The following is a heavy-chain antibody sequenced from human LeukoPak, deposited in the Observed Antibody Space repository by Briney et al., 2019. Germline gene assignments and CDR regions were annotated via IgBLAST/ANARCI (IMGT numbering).Heavy chain of an antibody. Sequence: PGGSLRLSCAASEFTFSSYSMNWVRQAPGKGLEWVSSISSSSSYIYYADSVKGRFTISRDNAKNSLYLQMNSLRAEDTAVYYCARDDSLLQFGCWGQGTLVTVSS. D-gene: IGHD5-24*01. CDR1: EFTFSSYS. V-gene: IGHV3-21*04. CDR3: ARDDSLLQFGC. J-gene: IGHJ4*02. CDR2: ISSSSSYI.